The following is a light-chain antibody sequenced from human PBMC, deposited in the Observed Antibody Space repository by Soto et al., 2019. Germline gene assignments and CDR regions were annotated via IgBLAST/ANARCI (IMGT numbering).Light chain of an antibody. V-gene: IGLV2-14*01. CDR3: SSYTSSSTLV. CDR2: EVS. J-gene: IGLJ2*01. CDR1: SSDVGGYNH. Sequence: QSALTQPASVSGSPGQSITISCTGTSSDVGGYNHVSWYQQHPGKAPKLMIYEVSNGPSGVSNRFSGSKSGNTASLTISGLQAEDEADYYCSSYTSSSTLVFGGGTQLTVL.